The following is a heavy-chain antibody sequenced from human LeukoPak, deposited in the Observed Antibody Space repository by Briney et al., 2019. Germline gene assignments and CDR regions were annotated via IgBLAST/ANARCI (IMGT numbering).Heavy chain of an antibody. Sequence: GASVKVSCKASGYTFNNYDINWVRQAPGQGLEWMGWMNPNSGNTGYAQKFQGRFTLTRETFISTAYMELSSLRPDDTAVYYCVRAMAPLDTFNYQYAMDVWGQGTMVTVSS. CDR2: MNPNSGNT. J-gene: IGHJ6*02. CDR1: GYTFNNYD. D-gene: IGHD5-24*01. CDR3: VRAMAPLDTFNYQYAMDV. V-gene: IGHV1-8*01.